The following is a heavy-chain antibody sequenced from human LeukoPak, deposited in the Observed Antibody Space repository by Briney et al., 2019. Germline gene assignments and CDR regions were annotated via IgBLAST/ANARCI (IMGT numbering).Heavy chain of an antibody. CDR1: GFTFSRYW. Sequence: PGGSLRLSCAASGFTFSRYWMHWVRQAPGKGLVWVSRISSDGSDTTYADSVKGRFTISRDNAKNTVYLQMNSLSAEDTGVYYCARAREAQWLVDYWGQGTLVTVSS. D-gene: IGHD6-19*01. CDR3: ARAREAQWLVDY. V-gene: IGHV3-74*01. J-gene: IGHJ4*02. CDR2: ISSDGSDT.